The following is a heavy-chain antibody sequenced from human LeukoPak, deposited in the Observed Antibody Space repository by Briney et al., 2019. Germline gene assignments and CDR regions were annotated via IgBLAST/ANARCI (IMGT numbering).Heavy chain of an antibody. CDR1: GYTFTGYY. V-gene: IGHV1-18*04. Sequence: GASVKVSCKASGYTFTGYYMHWVRQAPGQGLEWMGWISAYNGNTNYAQKLQGRVTMTTDTSTSTAYMELRSLRSDDTAVYYCARFGFGSGSYYLDYWGQGTLVTVSS. D-gene: IGHD3-10*01. J-gene: IGHJ4*02. CDR3: ARFGFGSGSYYLDY. CDR2: ISAYNGNT.